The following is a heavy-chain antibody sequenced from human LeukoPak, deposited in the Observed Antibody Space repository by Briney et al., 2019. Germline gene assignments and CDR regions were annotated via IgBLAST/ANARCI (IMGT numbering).Heavy chain of an antibody. V-gene: IGHV3-30*02. Sequence: GGPLRLSCSASGFTFSSYGMHWVRQAPGRGLEWVAFVRYDGSNEAYGDSVKGRFTISRDNSKSTLYLQMNGLRPEDTAVYYCVKVGLVASRPNNFDFWGQGTLVTVSS. J-gene: IGHJ4*02. CDR1: GFTFSSYG. CDR2: VRYDGSNE. CDR3: VKVGLVASRPNNFDF. D-gene: IGHD3/OR15-3a*01.